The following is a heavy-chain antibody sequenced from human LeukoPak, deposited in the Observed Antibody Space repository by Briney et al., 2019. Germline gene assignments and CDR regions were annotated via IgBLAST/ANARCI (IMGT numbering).Heavy chain of an antibody. CDR2: ISIYNGKT. J-gene: IGHJ5*02. D-gene: IGHD2-21*01. V-gene: IGHV1-18*01. CDR1: GYRFTSYG. CDR3: ARACHLVVVIAEGAFFDP. Sequence: ASVKVSCKASGYRFTSYGIGWVRQAPGQGLEWVGWISIYNGKTYYAQSLQDRVTMTTDTSTNTVYMELRSLKSEDTAVYYCARACHLVVVIAEGAFFDPWGQGTLVTVSS.